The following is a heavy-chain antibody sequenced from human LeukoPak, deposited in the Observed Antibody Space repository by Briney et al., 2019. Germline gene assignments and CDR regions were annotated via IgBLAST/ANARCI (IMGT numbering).Heavy chain of an antibody. D-gene: IGHD4-17*01. CDR1: GGSISSYY. CDR3: ARGGPPTVTRFDY. CDR2: IYYSGST. V-gene: IGHV4-59*01. J-gene: IGHJ4*02. Sequence: SGTLSLTCAVSGGSISSYYWSWIRQPPGKGLEWIGYIYYSGSTNYNPSLKSRVTISVDTSKNQFSLKLDSVTAADTAIYYCARGGPPTVTRFDYWGQGTLVTVSS.